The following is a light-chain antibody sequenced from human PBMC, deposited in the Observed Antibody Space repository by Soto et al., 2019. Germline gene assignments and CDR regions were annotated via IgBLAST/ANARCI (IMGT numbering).Light chain of an antibody. Sequence: QSVLPQPPSASGSPGQSGTISCTGTSSDVGRYNYISWYQQHPGKAPKLLIYEVSKRPSGVPDRFSGSKSGNTASLTVSGLQAEDEADYYCSSYAGSSHYVFGTGTKLTVL. J-gene: IGLJ1*01. CDR2: EVS. CDR1: SSDVGRYNY. V-gene: IGLV2-8*01. CDR3: SSYAGSSHYV.